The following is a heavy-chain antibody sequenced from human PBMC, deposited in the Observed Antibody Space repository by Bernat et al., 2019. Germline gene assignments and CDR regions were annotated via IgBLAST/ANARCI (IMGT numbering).Heavy chain of an antibody. CDR1: GFTFSSYS. CDR3: ARAKDYGDVVFDY. D-gene: IGHD4-17*01. J-gene: IGHJ4*02. V-gene: IGHV3-48*01. CDR2: ISSSSSTI. Sequence: VQLVESGGGLVQPGGSLRLSCAASGFTFSSYSMNWVRQAPGKGLEWVSYISSSSSTIYYADSVKGRFTISRDNAKNSLYLQMNSLRAEDTAVYYCARAKDYGDVVFDYWGQGTLVTVSS.